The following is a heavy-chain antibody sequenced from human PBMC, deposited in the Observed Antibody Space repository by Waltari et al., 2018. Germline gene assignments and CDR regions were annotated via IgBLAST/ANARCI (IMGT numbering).Heavy chain of an antibody. D-gene: IGHD6-13*01. V-gene: IGHV3-21*01. CDR3: ARDWVLVV. J-gene: IGHJ6*02. Sequence: EVQLVESGGGLVKPGGSLRLSCAPSGFTFSRYSMNWVRQAPGNGLEGVSSISSSSSYLYYADPVKGRSTISRDNAKNSLYLQMNSLRAEYTAVYYCARDWVLVVWGQGTTVTGSS. CDR2: ISSSSSYL. CDR1: GFTFSRYS.